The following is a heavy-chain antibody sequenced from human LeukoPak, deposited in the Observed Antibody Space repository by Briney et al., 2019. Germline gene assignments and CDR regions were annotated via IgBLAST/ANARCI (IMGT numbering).Heavy chain of an antibody. J-gene: IGHJ4*02. CDR1: GYTFTGYY. V-gene: IGHV1-2*02. CDR2: INPNSGGT. D-gene: IGHD6-13*01. CDR3: ARDCSIAAAATSECLFDY. Sequence: ASVKVSCKASGYTFTGYYMHWVRQAPGQGLEWMGWINPNSGGTNYAQKFQGRVTMTRDTSISTAYMELSRLRSDDTAVYYCARDCSIAAAATSECLFDYWGQGTLVTVSS.